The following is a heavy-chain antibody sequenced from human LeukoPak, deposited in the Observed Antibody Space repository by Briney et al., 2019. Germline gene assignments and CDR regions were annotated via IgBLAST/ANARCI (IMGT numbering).Heavy chain of an antibody. V-gene: IGHV3-15*01. D-gene: IGHD5-12*01. Sequence: GGSLRLSCAASGFTFSNAWMSWVRQAPGKGLEWVGRIKSKTDGGTTDYAAPVKGRFTISRDDSKTTLYLQMNSLKTEDTAVYYCTTAHSEIGSGYNRHYWGQGTLVTVSS. CDR2: IKSKTDGGTT. CDR1: GFTFSNAW. CDR3: TTAHSEIGSGYNRHY. J-gene: IGHJ4*02.